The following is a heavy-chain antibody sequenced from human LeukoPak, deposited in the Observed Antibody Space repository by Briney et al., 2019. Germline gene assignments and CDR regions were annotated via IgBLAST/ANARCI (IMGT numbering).Heavy chain of an antibody. CDR3: ASRGFGRDDDAFDI. CDR2: IIPILGIA. V-gene: IGHV1-69*04. D-gene: IGHD3-10*01. CDR1: GGTFSSYA. Sequence: ASVKVSCKASGGTFSSYAISWVRQAPGQGLEWMGRIIPILGIANYAQKFQGRVTITADKSTSTAYMELSSLRSEDTAVYYCASRGFGRDDDAFDIWGQGTVVTVSS. J-gene: IGHJ3*02.